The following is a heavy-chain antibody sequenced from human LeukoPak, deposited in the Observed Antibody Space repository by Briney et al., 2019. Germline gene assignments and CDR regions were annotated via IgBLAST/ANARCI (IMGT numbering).Heavy chain of an antibody. CDR1: GFTLSSYA. J-gene: IGHJ4*02. CDR3: AKVLGYYDYVWGSYRYDYFDY. V-gene: IGHV3-23*01. Sequence: GRSLRLSRAASGFTLSSYAMSRVPQAPGKGLEWVSAISGSGGSTYYADSVKGRFTISRHNSKNTVYLQMNSLRAEHTAVYYCAKVLGYYDYVWGSYRYDYFDYWGQGTLVTVSS. CDR2: ISGSGGST. D-gene: IGHD3-16*02.